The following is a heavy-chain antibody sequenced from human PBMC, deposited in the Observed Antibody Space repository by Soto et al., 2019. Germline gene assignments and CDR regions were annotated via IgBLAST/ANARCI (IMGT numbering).Heavy chain of an antibody. CDR1: GYTFTSYG. D-gene: IGHD2-21*02. CDR3: ARDYVLAYCGGDCYAGDAFDI. CDR2: ISAYNGNT. V-gene: IGHV1-18*01. Sequence: QVQLVQSGAEVKKPGASVKVSCKASGYTFTSYGISWVRQAPGQGLEWMGWISAYNGNTNYAQKLQGRVTMTTDTSTSTAYMELGSLRSDDTAVYYCARDYVLAYCGGDCYAGDAFDIWGQGTMVTVSS. J-gene: IGHJ3*02.